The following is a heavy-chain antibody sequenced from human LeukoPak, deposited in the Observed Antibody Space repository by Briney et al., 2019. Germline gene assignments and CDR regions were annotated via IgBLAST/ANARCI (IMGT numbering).Heavy chain of an antibody. Sequence: SETLSLTCTVSGGSTSSSSYYWGWIRQPPGKGLEWIGSIYYSGSTYYNPSLKSRVTISVDTSKNQFSLKLSSVTAADTAVYCCARLDYDSSGYYGVWFDYWGQGTLVTVSS. CDR3: ARLDYDSSGYYGVWFDY. J-gene: IGHJ4*02. V-gene: IGHV4-39*01. CDR1: GGSTSSSSYY. D-gene: IGHD3-22*01. CDR2: IYYSGST.